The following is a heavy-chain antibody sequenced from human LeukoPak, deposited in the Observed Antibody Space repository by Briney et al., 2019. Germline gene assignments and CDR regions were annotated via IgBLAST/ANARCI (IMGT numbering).Heavy chain of an antibody. CDR1: GFTFSSYA. CDR2: ISYDGNNK. V-gene: IGHV3-30-3*01. J-gene: IGHJ4*02. CDR3: ARDPLDRSGWSSICDY. D-gene: IGHD6-19*01. Sequence: GGSLRLSCAASGFTFSSYAMHWVRQAPGKGLEGVAVISYDGNNKYYADSVKGRFTISRDNSKNTLYLQMNSLRAEDTAVYYCARDPLDRSGWSSICDYWGQGTLVPVSS.